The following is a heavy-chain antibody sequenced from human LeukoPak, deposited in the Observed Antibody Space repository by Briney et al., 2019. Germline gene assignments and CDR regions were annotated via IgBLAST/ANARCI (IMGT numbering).Heavy chain of an antibody. Sequence: TGGSLRLSCATSGFNFGGHYMSWVRQAPGKGPEWISYISGNGRDIAYADSVKGRFTISRDNAKNTLYLQMNSLRAEDTAVYYCARGYGATGLIDYWGQGTLVTVSS. J-gene: IGHJ4*02. CDR1: GFNFGGHY. CDR3: ARGYGATGLIDY. D-gene: IGHD4/OR15-4a*01. V-gene: IGHV3-11*04. CDR2: ISGNGRDI.